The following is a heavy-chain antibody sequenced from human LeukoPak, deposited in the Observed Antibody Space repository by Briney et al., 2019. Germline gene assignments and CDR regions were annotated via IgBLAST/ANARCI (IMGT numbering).Heavy chain of an antibody. J-gene: IGHJ6*04. CDR3: ARLSRAVLTYGMDV. V-gene: IGHV5-51*01. Sequence: GESLKIFCKGSGYSFTSYWIAWVRPIPGKGLEWMGIIYPGDSDTRYNPSFEGQITTSADKSISTAYLQWSSLKASDTAMYYCARLSRAVLTYGMDVWGKGITVTVSS. CDR1: GYSFTSYW. D-gene: IGHD6-19*01. CDR2: IYPGDSDT.